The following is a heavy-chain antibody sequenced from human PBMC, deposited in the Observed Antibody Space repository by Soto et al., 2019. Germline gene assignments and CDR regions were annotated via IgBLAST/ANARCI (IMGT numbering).Heavy chain of an antibody. V-gene: IGHV3-30-3*01. CDR1: GFTFSSYA. J-gene: IGHJ4*02. CDR2: ISYDGSNK. Sequence: QVQLVESGGGVVQPGRSLRLSCAASGFTFSSYAMHWVRQAPGKGLEWVAVISYDGSNKYYADSVKGRFTISRDNSKNTLYLQMNSLRAEDTAVYYCAKSGYDYSCRDYWGQGTLVTVSS. D-gene: IGHD5-12*01. CDR3: AKSGYDYSCRDY.